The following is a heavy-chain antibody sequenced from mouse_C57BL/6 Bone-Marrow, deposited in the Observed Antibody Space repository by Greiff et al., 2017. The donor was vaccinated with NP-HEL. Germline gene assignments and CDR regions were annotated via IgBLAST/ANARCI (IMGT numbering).Heavy chain of an antibody. V-gene: IGHV1-55*01. Sequence: QVQLHQPGAELVKPGASVKMSCKASGYTFTSYWITWVKQRPGQGLEWIGDIYPGSGSTNYNEKFKSKATMTVDTSTSTAYMQLSSLTSEDSAVYYRPTKRAYYGNIDYWGKGTTLTVSS. J-gene: IGHJ2*01. CDR2: IYPGSGST. D-gene: IGHD2-10*01. CDR3: PTKRAYYGNIDY. CDR1: GYTFTSYW.